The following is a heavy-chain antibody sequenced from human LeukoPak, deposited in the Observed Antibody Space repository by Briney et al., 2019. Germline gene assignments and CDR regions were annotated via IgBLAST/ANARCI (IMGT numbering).Heavy chain of an antibody. D-gene: IGHD2-21*02. CDR3: AKDLTVTPINDAFDI. J-gene: IGHJ3*02. V-gene: IGHV3-23*01. CDR2: ISGSGGST. Sequence: TGGSLRLSCAASGFTFSSYAMNWVRQAPGKGLEWVSAISGSGGSTYYADSVKGRFTISRDNSKNTLYLQMNSLRAEDTAVYYCAKDLTVTPINDAFDIWGQGTMVTVSS. CDR1: GFTFSSYA.